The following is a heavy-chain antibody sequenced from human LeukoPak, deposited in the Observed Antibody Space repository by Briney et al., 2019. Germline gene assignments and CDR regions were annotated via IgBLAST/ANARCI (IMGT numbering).Heavy chain of an antibody. Sequence: PGGSLRLSCAASGFTFSSYAMSWVRQAPGKGLEWVAVISYDGSNKYYADSVKGRFTISRDSSKNTLYLQMNSLRAEDTAVYYCARDSPCSGGSCYSVISAFDIWGQGTMVTVSS. V-gene: IGHV3-30-3*01. CDR2: ISYDGSNK. D-gene: IGHD2-15*01. CDR3: ARDSPCSGGSCYSVISAFDI. CDR1: GFTFSSYA. J-gene: IGHJ3*02.